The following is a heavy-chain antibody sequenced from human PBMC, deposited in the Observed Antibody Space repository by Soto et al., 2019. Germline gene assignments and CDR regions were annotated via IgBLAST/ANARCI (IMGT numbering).Heavy chain of an antibody. CDR2: ISGSGGST. CDR1: GFAFSSDA. CDR3: AKWIFTGGNLVFDY. Sequence: GGSLRLSCAAAGFAFSSDAMSWVRQAPGKGLEWVSAISGSGGSTYYADSVKGRFTISRDNSKNTLYLQMNSLRAEDTAVYYCAKWIFTGGNLVFDYWGQGTLVTVSS. J-gene: IGHJ4*02. V-gene: IGHV3-23*01. D-gene: IGHD2-15*01.